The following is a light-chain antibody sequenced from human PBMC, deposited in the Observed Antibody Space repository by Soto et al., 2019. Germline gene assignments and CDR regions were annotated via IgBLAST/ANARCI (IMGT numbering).Light chain of an antibody. V-gene: IGLV8-61*01. J-gene: IGLJ2*01. CDR3: VLYMRSGISV. CDR2: STN. Sequence: QTVVTQEPSFSVSPGGTVTLTCALSSGSVSTANYPSWYRQTPGQPPRTVIYSTNTRSSGVPDRFSGSILGDKAALTITRAQADDESDYYCVLYMRSGISVFGGGTKLTVL. CDR1: SGSVSTANY.